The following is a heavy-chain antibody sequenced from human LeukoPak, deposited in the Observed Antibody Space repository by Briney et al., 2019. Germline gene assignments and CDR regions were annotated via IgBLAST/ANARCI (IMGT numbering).Heavy chain of an antibody. V-gene: IGHV3-66*01. Sequence: GGSLRLSCAASAFTVSSNYMSWVRQAPGKGLEWVSVIYSGGSTYYADSVKGRFTISRDNSKNTLYLQMNSLRAEDTAVYYCARDSDSGAGHFDYWGQGTLVTVSS. CDR3: ARDSDSGAGHFDY. CDR2: IYSGGST. J-gene: IGHJ4*02. CDR1: AFTVSSNY. D-gene: IGHD2-15*01.